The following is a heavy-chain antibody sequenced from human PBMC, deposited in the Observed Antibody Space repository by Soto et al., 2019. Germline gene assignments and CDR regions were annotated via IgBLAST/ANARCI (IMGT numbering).Heavy chain of an antibody. J-gene: IGHJ4*02. CDR2: ISSGSSYI. V-gene: IGHV3-21*01. Sequence: PGGSLRLSCAASGFPFSIYTMNLVRQSPGKGLEWVSSISSGSSYIYYADSMKGRFTISRDNAKNSLYLQMNRLRAEDTAVYYCARGVLSDSGNCYWGRGTVVTVSS. CDR1: GFPFSIYT. CDR3: ARGVLSDSGNCY. D-gene: IGHD2-15*01.